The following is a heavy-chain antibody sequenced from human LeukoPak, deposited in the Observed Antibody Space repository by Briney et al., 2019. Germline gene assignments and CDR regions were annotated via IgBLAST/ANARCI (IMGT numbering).Heavy chain of an antibody. D-gene: IGHD1-26*01. CDR1: GFTFSNYW. Sequence: GGSLRLSCATSGFTFSNYWMSWVRQAPGKGLEWVANIKQDGSERYYVDSVKGRFTISRDNAENSLYLQMNSLRAEDTAVYYCARYGGSYYFDNWGQGTLVTVSS. CDR2: IKQDGSER. J-gene: IGHJ4*02. V-gene: IGHV3-7*01. CDR3: ARYGGSYYFDN.